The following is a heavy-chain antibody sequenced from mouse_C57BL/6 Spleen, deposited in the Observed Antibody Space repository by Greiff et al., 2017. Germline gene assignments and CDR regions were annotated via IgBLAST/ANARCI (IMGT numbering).Heavy chain of an antibody. J-gene: IGHJ2*01. V-gene: IGHV1-47*01. CDR2: FHPYNDDT. CDR3: AIYYSNSRKGYY. CDR1: GYTFTTYP. Sequence: VHLVESGAELVKPGASVKMSCKASGYTFTTYPIEWMKQNHGKSLEWIGNFHPYNDDTKYNEKFKGKATLTVEKSSSTVYLELSRLTSDDSAVYYCAIYYSNSRKGYYWGQGTTLTVSS. D-gene: IGHD2-5*01.